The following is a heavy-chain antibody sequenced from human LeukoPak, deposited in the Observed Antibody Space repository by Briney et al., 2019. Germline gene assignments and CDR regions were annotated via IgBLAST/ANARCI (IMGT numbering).Heavy chain of an antibody. Sequence: ASVKVSCKASGYTFTGYYMHWVRQAPGQGLEWMGWINPNSGGTNYAQKVQGRLTMTTDTSTSTAYMELRSLRSDDTAVYYCARDPGMVRGVRLPFDYWGQGTLVTVSS. CDR1: GYTFTGYY. CDR3: ARDPGMVRGVRLPFDY. D-gene: IGHD3-10*01. J-gene: IGHJ4*02. CDR2: INPNSGGT. V-gene: IGHV1-2*02.